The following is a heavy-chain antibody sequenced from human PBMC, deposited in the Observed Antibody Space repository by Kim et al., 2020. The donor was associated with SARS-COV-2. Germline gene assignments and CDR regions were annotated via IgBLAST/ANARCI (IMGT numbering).Heavy chain of an antibody. V-gene: IGHV4-31*03. Sequence: SETLSLTCTVSGGSISSGGYYWSWIRQHPGKGLEWIGYIYYSGSTYYNPSLKSRVTISVDTSKNQFSLKLSSVTAADTAVYYCARDIMGSSSYYYYYGMDVWGQGTTVTVSS. CDR3: ARDIMGSSSYYYYYGMDV. CDR1: GGSISSGGYY. D-gene: IGHD6-13*01. J-gene: IGHJ6*02. CDR2: IYYSGST.